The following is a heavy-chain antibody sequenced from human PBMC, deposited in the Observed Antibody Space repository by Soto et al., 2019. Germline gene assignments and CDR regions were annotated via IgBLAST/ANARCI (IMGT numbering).Heavy chain of an antibody. CDR2: IIPILGIA. V-gene: IGHV1-69*04. CDR1: GGTFSSYT. CDR3: AREPGEYFDWLFLAYNWFDP. D-gene: IGHD3-9*01. Sequence: GASVKVSCKASGGTFSSYTISWVRQAPGQGLEWMGRIIPILGIANYAQKFQGRVTITADKSTSTAYMELSSLRSEDTAVYYCAREPGEYFDWLFLAYNWFDPWGQGTLVTVSS. J-gene: IGHJ5*02.